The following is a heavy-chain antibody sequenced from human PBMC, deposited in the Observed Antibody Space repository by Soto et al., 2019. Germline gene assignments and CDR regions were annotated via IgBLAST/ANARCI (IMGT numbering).Heavy chain of an antibody. V-gene: IGHV3-23*01. J-gene: IGHJ4*02. CDR1: GFTFSNYA. Sequence: GGSLRLSCAASGFTFSNYAMNWVRQAPGKGLEWVSGISVSSDNTFYADSVKGRFTISRDNSKSTLFLQMNSLRAEDTALYYCAKDSDTKRGPDYWGQGTLVTVSS. CDR2: ISVSSDNT. CDR3: AKDSDTKRGPDY. D-gene: IGHD3-10*01.